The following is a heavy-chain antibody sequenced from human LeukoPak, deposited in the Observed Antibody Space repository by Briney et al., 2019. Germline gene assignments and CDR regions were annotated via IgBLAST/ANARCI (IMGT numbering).Heavy chain of an antibody. V-gene: IGHV3-53*01. J-gene: IGHJ4*02. Sequence: GGSLRLSCAASGFTVSSNYMSWVRQAPGKGLEWVSVIYNGGSTYYADSVKGRFTISRDNSKNTLYLQMNSLRAEDTAVYYCARGNSSGFYKYYFDYWGQGTLVTVSS. CDR2: IYNGGST. CDR3: ARGNSSGFYKYYFDY. CDR1: GFTVSSNY. D-gene: IGHD6-19*01.